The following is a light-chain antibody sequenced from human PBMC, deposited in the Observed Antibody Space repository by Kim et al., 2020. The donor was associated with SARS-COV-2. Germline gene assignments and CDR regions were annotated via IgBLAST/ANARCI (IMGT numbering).Light chain of an antibody. J-gene: IGLJ3*02. CDR3: SSHTNTDSFV. Sequence: GQSDTISCTGTSSDVGAYDRVCWYQQSPGTAPKLMIYELTNRPPGVPDRFSGSKSGITASLTISGLQAEDEGDYYCSSHTNTDSFVFGGGTKVTVL. CDR2: ELT. CDR1: SSDVGAYDR. V-gene: IGLV2-18*02.